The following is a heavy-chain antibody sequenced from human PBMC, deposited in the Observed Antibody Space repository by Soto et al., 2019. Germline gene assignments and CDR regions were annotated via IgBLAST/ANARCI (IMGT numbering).Heavy chain of an antibody. CDR1: RFSFSYSA. CDR2: IKQDGSEK. J-gene: IGHJ4*02. Sequence: GSLRLSCAASRFSFSYSAIHWVLPTPFDRLEWVANIKQDGSEKYYVDSVKGRFTISRDNAKNSLYLQMNSLRAEDTAVYYCARSYDILTGYYNEFDYWGQGTLVTVSS. D-gene: IGHD3-9*01. CDR3: ARSYDILTGYYNEFDY. V-gene: IGHV3-7*01.